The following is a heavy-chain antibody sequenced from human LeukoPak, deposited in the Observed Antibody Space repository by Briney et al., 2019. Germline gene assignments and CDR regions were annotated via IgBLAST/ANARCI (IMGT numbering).Heavy chain of an antibody. V-gene: IGHV1-69*13. Sequence: ASVKVSCKASGGTFSSYAISWVRQAPGQWLEWMGGIIPIFGTANYAQKFQGRVTITADESTSTAYMELSSLRSEDTAVYYFKKNTQYDTLTGYQTDDAFDIWGQGTMVTVSS. CDR1: GGTFSSYA. CDR2: IIPIFGTA. D-gene: IGHD3-9*01. CDR3: KKNTQYDTLTGYQTDDAFDI. J-gene: IGHJ3*02.